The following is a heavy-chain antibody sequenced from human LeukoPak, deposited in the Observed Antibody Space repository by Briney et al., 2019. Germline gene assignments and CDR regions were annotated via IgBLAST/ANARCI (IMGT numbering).Heavy chain of an antibody. V-gene: IGHV4-31*03. CDR1: GGSISSGGYY. Sequence: PSETLSLTCTVSGGSISSGGYYWSWLRQHPGKGLEWIGYIYYSGSTYYHPSLKSRVTISVDTSKNQFSLKLSSVTAADTAVYYCARKFKYDPYYFDYWGQGTLVTVSS. CDR3: ARKFKYDPYYFDY. CDR2: IYYSGST. D-gene: IGHD3-16*01. J-gene: IGHJ4*02.